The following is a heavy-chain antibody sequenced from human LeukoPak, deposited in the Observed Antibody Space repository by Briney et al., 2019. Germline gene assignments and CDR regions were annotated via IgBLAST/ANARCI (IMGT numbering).Heavy chain of an antibody. Sequence: PSETLSLTCTVSGGSISSYYWSWIRQPPGKGLEWIGYIYYSGSTNYNPALKRRVTISVDTSKNQFSLKLSSVTAADTAVYYCARQSGTTTNYYGMDVWGQGTTVTVSS. CDR3: ARQSGTTTNYYGMDV. J-gene: IGHJ6*02. CDR2: IYYSGST. CDR1: GGSISSYY. V-gene: IGHV4-59*08. D-gene: IGHD1-1*01.